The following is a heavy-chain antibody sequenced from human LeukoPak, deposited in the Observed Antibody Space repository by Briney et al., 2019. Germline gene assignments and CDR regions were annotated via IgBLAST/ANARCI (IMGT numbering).Heavy chain of an antibody. CDR1: GYTFTSYY. D-gene: IGHD6-19*01. J-gene: IGHJ6*04. CDR3: ASGSSGWSQGTPYYYYGMDV. Sequence: ASVKVSFKASGYTFTSYYMHWVRQAPGQGLEWMGIINPSGGSTSYAQKFQGRVTMTRDTSTSTVYMELSSLRSEDTAVYYCASGSSGWSQGTPYYYYGMDVWGKGTTVTVSS. CDR2: INPSGGST. V-gene: IGHV1-46*01.